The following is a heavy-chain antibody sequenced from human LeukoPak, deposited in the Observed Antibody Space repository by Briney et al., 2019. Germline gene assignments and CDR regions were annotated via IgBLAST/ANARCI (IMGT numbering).Heavy chain of an antibody. CDR3: AGWGSGTSPFDD. CDR1: GGSISGSTYY. CDR2: IYYSGST. D-gene: IGHD3-16*01. V-gene: IGHV4-39*07. J-gene: IGHJ4*02. Sequence: SETLSLTCTVSGGSISGSTYYWGWIRQTPGKGLEWIGSIYYSGSTYYNPSLKSRVTISVDTSKNQFSLKLSSVTAADTAVYFCAGWGSGTSPFDDWGQGTLVTVSS.